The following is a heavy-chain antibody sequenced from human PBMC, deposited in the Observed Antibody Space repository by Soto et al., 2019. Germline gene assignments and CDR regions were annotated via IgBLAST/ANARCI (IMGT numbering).Heavy chain of an antibody. CDR2: IYYSGST. CDR1: GGSISSGDYY. CDR3: AGSARIAAPADY. J-gene: IGHJ4*02. D-gene: IGHD6-13*01. Sequence: SETLSLTCTVSGGSISSGDYYWSWIHQPPGKGLERIGYIYYSGSTYYNPSLKSRVTIAVDTSKNQFSLKLSSVTAADTAVYYCAGSARIAAPADYWGKGTLVTVSS. V-gene: IGHV4-30-4*01.